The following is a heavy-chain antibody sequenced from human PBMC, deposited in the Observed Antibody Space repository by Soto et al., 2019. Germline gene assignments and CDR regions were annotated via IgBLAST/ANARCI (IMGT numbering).Heavy chain of an antibody. Sequence: QVQLQQSGPGLVKPSQTLSLTCTVSGVTVSSGAYYCSWIRQHPGKGLAWVGNIYYNGSTYYSPYLQRRVAISLATSKNQFTLRLSSVTAADRAVYYCARYRFSGSKWSKFDYWGQGTLVSVFS. CDR2: IYYNGST. J-gene: IGHJ4*02. CDR3: ARYRFSGSKWSKFDY. V-gene: IGHV4-31*03. D-gene: IGHD1-26*01. CDR1: GVTVSSGAYY.